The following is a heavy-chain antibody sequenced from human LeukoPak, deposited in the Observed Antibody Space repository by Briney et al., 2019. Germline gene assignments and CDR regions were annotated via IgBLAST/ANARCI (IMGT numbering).Heavy chain of an antibody. D-gene: IGHD6-13*01. CDR1: GFTFSSYS. Sequence: PGGSLRLSCAASGFTFSSYSMNWVRQAPGKGLEWVSSISSSSSYIYYADSVKGRFTISRDNAKNSLYLQMNSLRAEDTAVYYCAKDLDSSWYSQVDYWGQGTLVTVSS. J-gene: IGHJ4*02. V-gene: IGHV3-21*04. CDR2: ISSSSSYI. CDR3: AKDLDSSWYSQVDY.